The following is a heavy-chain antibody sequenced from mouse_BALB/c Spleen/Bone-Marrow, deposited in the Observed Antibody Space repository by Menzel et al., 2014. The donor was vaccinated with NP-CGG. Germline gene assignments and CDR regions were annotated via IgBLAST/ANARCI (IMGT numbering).Heavy chain of an antibody. CDR2: IDPANGNT. D-gene: IGHD2-1*01. J-gene: IGHJ3*01. CDR3: AREDGNHVGFAY. V-gene: IGHV14-3*02. Sequence: VQLQQSGAELVKPGASVKLSCTASGFNVKDTYMQWVKQRPEQGLEWFGRIDPANGNTQYDPTFQGKATITTDTSSNTAYLQLSSLTSEDTAVYYCAREDGNHVGFAYWGQGTLVTVSA. CDR1: GFNVKDTY.